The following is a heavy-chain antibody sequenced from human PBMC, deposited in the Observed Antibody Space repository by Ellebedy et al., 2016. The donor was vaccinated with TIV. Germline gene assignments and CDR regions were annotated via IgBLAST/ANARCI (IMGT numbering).Heavy chain of an antibody. CDR2: ISYDGSNN. Sequence: GESLKISCAASGFTFSSYAMHWVRQAPGKGLEWVAVISYDGSNNYYADSVKGRFTISRDNSKNTLYLQMNSLRAEDTAVYYCARVSQVWFGELLTRNYYYGMDVWGQGTTVTVSS. D-gene: IGHD3-10*01. CDR3: ARVSQVWFGELLTRNYYYGMDV. J-gene: IGHJ6*02. V-gene: IGHV3-30-3*01. CDR1: GFTFSSYA.